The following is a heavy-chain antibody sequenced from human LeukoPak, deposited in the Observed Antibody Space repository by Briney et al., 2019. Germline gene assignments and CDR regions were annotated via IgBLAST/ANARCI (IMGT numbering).Heavy chain of an antibody. CDR2: IYYSGST. V-gene: IGHV4-59*07. D-gene: IGHD5-18*01. CDR1: GGSISGYY. J-gene: IGHJ4*02. Sequence: SDTLPLTHTVSGGSISGYYWSWIRQPPGKGLEWIGHIYYSGSTNYNPSLKSRVTISVDTSKNQFCLNLRSVTAADTAVYYCARAPDIYSSGGFDYWGQGSLAIVSS. CDR3: ARAPDIYSSGGFDY.